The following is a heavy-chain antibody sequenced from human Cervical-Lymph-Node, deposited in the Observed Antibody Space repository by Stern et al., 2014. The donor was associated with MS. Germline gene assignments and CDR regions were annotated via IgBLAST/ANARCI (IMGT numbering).Heavy chain of an antibody. CDR1: GGTFSTFD. D-gene: IGHD6-13*01. J-gene: IGHJ4*02. Sequence: QVQLVQSGAEVKKPGSSMKVSCKASGGTFSTFDIILVRQAPGQGLELLGGISPLFGTTNYVQKFQGRVTMTADESTSTAYMELNSLRSEDTAIYYCARHQGGIAANWGQGTLVTVSS. CDR3: ARHQGGIAAN. V-gene: IGHV1-69*01. CDR2: ISPLFGTT.